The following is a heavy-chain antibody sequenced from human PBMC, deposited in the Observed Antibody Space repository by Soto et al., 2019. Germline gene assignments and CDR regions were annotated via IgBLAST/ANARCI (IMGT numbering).Heavy chain of an antibody. J-gene: IGHJ6*02. D-gene: IGHD6-13*01. V-gene: IGHV5-51*01. CDR2: IYPGDSDT. CDR1: GYSFTSYW. CDR3: ARPRSSSRNYYGMDV. Sequence: PRESLKISCKGSGYSFTSYWIGWVRQMPGKGLEWMGIIYPGDSDTRYSPSFQGQVTISADKSISTAYLQWSSLKASDTAMYYCARPRSSSRNYYGMDVWGQGTTVTVS.